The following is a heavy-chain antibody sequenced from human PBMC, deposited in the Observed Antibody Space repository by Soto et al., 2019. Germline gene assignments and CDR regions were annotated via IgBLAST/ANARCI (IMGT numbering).Heavy chain of an antibody. CDR3: AKDRARGYCTSAGCYGDFYYYMDV. CDR1: GFTFSSYV. D-gene: IGHD2-2*01. Sequence: EVQLLESGGGLVQPGGSLRLSCAASGFTFSSYVMTWVRQAPGKGLEWVSGISYSGGSTYYADSVKGRFTISRDNSKNTLYLQMNSLRAEDTAIYYCAKDRARGYCTSAGCYGDFYYYMDVWGKGTTVTVSS. CDR2: ISYSGGST. J-gene: IGHJ6*03. V-gene: IGHV3-23*01.